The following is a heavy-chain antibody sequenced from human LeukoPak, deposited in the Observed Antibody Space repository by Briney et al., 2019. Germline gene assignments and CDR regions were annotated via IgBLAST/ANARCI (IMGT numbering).Heavy chain of an antibody. J-gene: IGHJ5*02. CDR1: GFTVSNDY. D-gene: IGHD3-10*01. Sequence: GGSLRLSCAASGFTVSNDYMAWVRQAPGRGLDWVSLIYGDGTTFYTYSVKGRFTISRDNFKNTLYLQMSSLRPEDTALYYCARDRAGAQSWVALDPWGQGTLVTVSS. V-gene: IGHV3-66*02. CDR3: ARDRAGAQSWVALDP. CDR2: IYGDGTT.